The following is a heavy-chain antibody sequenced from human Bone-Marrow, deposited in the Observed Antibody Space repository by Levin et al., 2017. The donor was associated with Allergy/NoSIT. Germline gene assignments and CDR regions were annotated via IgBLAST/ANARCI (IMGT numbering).Heavy chain of an antibody. Sequence: PGGSLRLSCAASGFTFSTYWMHWVRQTPGKGLVWVSRINSDGSNTNYGDSVKGRFTISRDNAKNTLYLQMNSLRAEDTAVYYCAGLHSGLSGYPDHWGQGTLVTVSS. CDR1: GFTFSTYW. V-gene: IGHV3-74*01. J-gene: IGHJ4*02. CDR2: INSDGSNT. CDR3: AGLHSGLSGYPDH. D-gene: IGHD3-22*01.